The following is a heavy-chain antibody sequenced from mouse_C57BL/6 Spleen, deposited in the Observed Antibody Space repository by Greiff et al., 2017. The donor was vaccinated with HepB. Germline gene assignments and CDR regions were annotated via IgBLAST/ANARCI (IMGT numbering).Heavy chain of an antibody. J-gene: IGHJ4*01. CDR2: ISYDGSN. CDR1: GYSITSGYY. Sequence: EVQRVESGPGLVKPSQSLSLTCSVTGYSITSGYYWNWIRQFPGNKLEWMGYISYDGSNNYNPSLKNRISITRDTSKNQFFLKLNSVTTEDTATYYCARGLPCGDYWGQGTSVTVSS. CDR3: ARGLPCGDY. D-gene: IGHD6-1*01. V-gene: IGHV3-6*01.